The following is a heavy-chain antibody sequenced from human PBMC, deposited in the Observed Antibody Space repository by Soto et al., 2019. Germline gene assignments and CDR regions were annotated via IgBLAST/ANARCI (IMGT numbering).Heavy chain of an antibody. CDR1: GGSISSGGYY. CDR3: ARLQSEYSSSSAIDY. J-gene: IGHJ4*02. CDR2: IYYSGST. D-gene: IGHD6-6*01. Sequence: QVQLQESGPGLVKPSQTLSLTCTVSGGSISSGGYYWSWIRQHPGKGLEWIGYIYYSGSTYYNPSLKSRVTISVDTSKNQCSLKLSSVTAADTAVYYCARLQSEYSSSSAIDYWGQGTLVTVSS. V-gene: IGHV4-31*03.